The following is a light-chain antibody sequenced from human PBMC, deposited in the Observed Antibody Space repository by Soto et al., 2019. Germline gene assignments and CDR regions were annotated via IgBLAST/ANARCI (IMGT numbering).Light chain of an antibody. Sequence: QSALTQPASVSGSPGQSITVSCTGTSGDIGGYNYVSWYQQHPVKAPKLLISEVTNRPSGVSHRFSGSKSGNTASLTISGLQAEDEADYYCSSYTTNITPVVFGGGTKLTVL. J-gene: IGLJ2*01. CDR2: EVT. CDR1: SGDIGGYNY. CDR3: SSYTTNITPVV. V-gene: IGLV2-14*01.